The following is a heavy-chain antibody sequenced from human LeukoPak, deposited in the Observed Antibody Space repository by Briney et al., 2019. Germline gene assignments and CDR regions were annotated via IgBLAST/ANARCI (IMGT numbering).Heavy chain of an antibody. J-gene: IGHJ6*03. CDR1: GGTFSSYA. D-gene: IGHD3-10*01. Sequence: SSVKVSCKASGGTFSSYAISWVRQAPGHGLEWTGGIIPIFGTANYAQKFQGSVTITADESTSTAYMELSSLRSEDTAVYYCASGGRTYYYYYMDVWGKGTTVTVSS. V-gene: IGHV1-69*13. CDR3: ASGGRTYYYYYMDV. CDR2: IIPIFGTA.